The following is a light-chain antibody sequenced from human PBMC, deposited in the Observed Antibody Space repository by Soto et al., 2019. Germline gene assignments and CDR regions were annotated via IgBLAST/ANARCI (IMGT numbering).Light chain of an antibody. Sequence: EIVLTQSPGTLSLSPGERATLSCRASQSVSSTYLAWYQHKPRQAPRLLIYAASSRETGIPDTFSGSGSGTDFTLTISRLEPEDSAVYYCEQYDRSQYTFGQGTKLEIK. V-gene: IGKV3-20*01. CDR1: QSVSSTY. J-gene: IGKJ2*01. CDR2: AAS. CDR3: EQYDRSQYT.